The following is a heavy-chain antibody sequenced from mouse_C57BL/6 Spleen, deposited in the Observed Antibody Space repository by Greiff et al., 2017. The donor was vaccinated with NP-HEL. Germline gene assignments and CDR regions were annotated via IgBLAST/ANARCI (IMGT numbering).Heavy chain of an antibody. Sequence: QVQLKQSGAELMKPGASVKLSCKATGYTFTGYWIEWVKQRPGHGLEWIGEILPGSGSTNYNEKFKGKATFTADTSSNTAYMQLSSLTTEDSAIYYCARSDYDYDRGAWFAYWGQGTLVTVSA. J-gene: IGHJ3*01. CDR3: ARSDYDYDRGAWFAY. CDR2: ILPGSGST. D-gene: IGHD2-4*01. V-gene: IGHV1-9*01. CDR1: GYTFTGYW.